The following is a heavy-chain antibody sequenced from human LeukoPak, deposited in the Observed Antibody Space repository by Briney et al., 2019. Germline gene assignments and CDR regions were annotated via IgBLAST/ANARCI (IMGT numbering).Heavy chain of an antibody. CDR2: MNPNSGST. CDR1: GYTFTSYD. V-gene: IGHV1-8*01. J-gene: IGHJ4*02. Sequence: ASVKVSCKASGYTFTSYDINWVRQATGQGLEWMGWMNPNSGSTGYAQKFQGRVTMTRNTSISTAYMELSSLRSEDTAVYYCARVDYYDSSGYYPLSCWGQGTLVTVSS. D-gene: IGHD3-22*01. CDR3: ARVDYYDSSGYYPLSC.